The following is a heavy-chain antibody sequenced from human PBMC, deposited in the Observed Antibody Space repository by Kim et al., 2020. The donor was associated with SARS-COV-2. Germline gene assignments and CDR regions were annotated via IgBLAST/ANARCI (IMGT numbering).Heavy chain of an antibody. J-gene: IGHJ6*02. D-gene: IGHD6-13*01. CDR3: ASVPSSSWYVYYYYGMDV. CDR1: GYTFTSYD. V-gene: IGHV1-8*01. CDR2: MNPNSGNT. Sequence: ASVKVSCKASGYTFTSYDINWVRQATGQGLEWMGWMNPNSGNTGYAQKFQGRVTMTRNTSISTAYMELSSLRSEDTAVYYCASVPSSSWYVYYYYGMDVWGQGTTVTVSS.